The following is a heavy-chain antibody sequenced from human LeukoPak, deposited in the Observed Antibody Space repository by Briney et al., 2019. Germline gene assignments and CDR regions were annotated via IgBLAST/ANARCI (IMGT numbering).Heavy chain of an antibody. CDR2: IKPDGREK. J-gene: IGHJ4*02. D-gene: IGHD3-10*01. CDR1: GFTFDNYW. V-gene: IGHV3-7*01. CDR3: GSDCRGGLDDY. Sequence: PGGSLRLSCAASGFTFDNYWMSWVRQAPGKGLEWVANIKPDGREKYYVDSLKGRFTISRDNAKNSLYLQLNSLRAEDTGVYYCGSDCRGGLDDYWGQGTLVTVSS.